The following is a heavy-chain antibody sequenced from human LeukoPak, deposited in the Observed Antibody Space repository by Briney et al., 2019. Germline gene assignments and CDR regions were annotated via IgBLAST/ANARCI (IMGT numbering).Heavy chain of an antibody. CDR1: GGSFSGYY. CDR3: ARVRREGYGYSRWDFDY. J-gene: IGHJ4*02. CDR2: ISSSGSTI. V-gene: IGHV3-11*04. Sequence: LSLTCAVYGGSFSGYYWSWIRQPPGKGLEWVSYISSSGSTIYYADSVKGRFTISGDNAKNSLYLQMNSLRAEDTAVYYCARVRREGYGYSRWDFDYWGQGTLVTVSS. D-gene: IGHD5-18*01.